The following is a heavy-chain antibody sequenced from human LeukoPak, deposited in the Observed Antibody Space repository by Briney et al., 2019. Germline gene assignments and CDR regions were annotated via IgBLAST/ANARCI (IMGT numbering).Heavy chain of an antibody. Sequence: PGGSLRLSCAASGFTFSSYAMHWVRQAPGKGLEWVAVISYDGSNKYYADSVKGRFTISRDNSKNTLYLQMNSLRAEDTAVYYCARGHSGSWYEDYWGQGTLVTVSS. D-gene: IGHD6-13*01. J-gene: IGHJ4*02. CDR2: ISYDGSNK. V-gene: IGHV3-30*04. CDR3: ARGHSGSWYEDY. CDR1: GFTFSSYA.